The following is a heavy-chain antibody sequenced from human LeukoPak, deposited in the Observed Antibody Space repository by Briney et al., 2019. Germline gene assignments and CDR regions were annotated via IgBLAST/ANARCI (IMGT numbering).Heavy chain of an antibody. CDR3: ARHELERRSVDYYYMDL. Sequence: GGALKISFKGSGYRFTSYWNGWGRRRPGEGGGGVGIIYPGGSGTRYSPSCQGQVTISPDHSIRTPYLQLSSLKASDPAMYYCARHELERRSVDYYYMDLWGKGTTVTVPS. V-gene: IGHV5-51*01. CDR1: GYRFTSYW. D-gene: IGHD1-1*01. CDR2: IYPGGSGT. J-gene: IGHJ6*03.